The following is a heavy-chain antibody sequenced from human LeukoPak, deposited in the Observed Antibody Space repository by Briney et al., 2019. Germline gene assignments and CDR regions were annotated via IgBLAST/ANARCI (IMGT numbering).Heavy chain of an antibody. CDR1: GFIFSTYS. J-gene: IGHJ4*02. V-gene: IGHV3-48*01. Sequence: GGSLRLSCAASGFIFSTYSMNWVRQAPGKGLEWVSYISSDSSAKYYAGSVEGRFTISRDNAKNSLYLQMNSLRAEDTAVYYCAGGLLWGQGTLVTLSS. D-gene: IGHD5-18*01. CDR2: ISSDSSAK. CDR3: AGGLL.